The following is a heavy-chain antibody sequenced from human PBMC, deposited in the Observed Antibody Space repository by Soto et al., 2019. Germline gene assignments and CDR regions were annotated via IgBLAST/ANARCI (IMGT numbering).Heavy chain of an antibody. Sequence: GSLRLSCAASGFTFSGSAMHWVRQASGKGLEWVGRIRSKANSYATAYAASVKGRFTISRDDSKNTAYLQMNSLKTEDTAVYYCTRRGATETYWGQGTLVTVSS. CDR3: TRRGATETY. J-gene: IGHJ4*02. V-gene: IGHV3-73*01. D-gene: IGHD1-26*01. CDR1: GFTFSGSA. CDR2: IRSKANSYAT.